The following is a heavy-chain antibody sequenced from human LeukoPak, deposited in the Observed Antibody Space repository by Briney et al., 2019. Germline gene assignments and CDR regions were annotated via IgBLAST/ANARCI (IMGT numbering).Heavy chain of an antibody. CDR3: AKVVRQWLANDAFAI. J-gene: IGHJ3*02. D-gene: IGHD6-19*01. Sequence: SETLSLTCTVSGGSISGYYWTWIRQPPGKGLEWIGYIYASGSTNYNPSLRSRVTISVDTSKNQFSLKLSAVTAAATAVYYCAKVVRQWLANDAFAIWGQGTMVTVSS. CDR1: GGSISGYY. V-gene: IGHV4-59*01. CDR2: IYASGST.